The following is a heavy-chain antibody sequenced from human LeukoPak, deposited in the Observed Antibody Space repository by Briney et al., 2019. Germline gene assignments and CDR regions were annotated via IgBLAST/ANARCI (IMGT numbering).Heavy chain of an antibody. CDR1: GYAFADYG. V-gene: IGHV1-18*04. CDR3: ARVPPSAHQVFSSDY. D-gene: IGHD1-14*01. Sequence: YCTPSGYAFADYGICLVQTPGRQPFESMYWISANNGETRHAQNFQGRVTMTTDPSTTTAYMELRSLRSDDTAIYYCARVPPSAHQVFSSDYWGEGTQVTVSS. CDR2: ISANNGET. J-gene: IGHJ4*02.